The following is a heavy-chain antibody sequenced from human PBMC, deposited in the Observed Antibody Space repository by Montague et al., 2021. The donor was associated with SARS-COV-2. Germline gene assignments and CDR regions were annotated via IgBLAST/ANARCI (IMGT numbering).Heavy chain of an antibody. J-gene: IGHJ4*02. CDR2: MFTSGST. CDR3: VREGGSMTFDY. Sequence: TLSLTCTVSGASISNPTYSWGWIRQPGGKELEWIGRMFTSGSTTYNPSLKSRVTISVDTSKNQFSLRLNSVTAADTAVYYCVREGGSMTFDYWGQGILVTVSS. CDR1: GASISNPTYS. D-gene: IGHD1-26*01. V-gene: IGHV4-61*02.